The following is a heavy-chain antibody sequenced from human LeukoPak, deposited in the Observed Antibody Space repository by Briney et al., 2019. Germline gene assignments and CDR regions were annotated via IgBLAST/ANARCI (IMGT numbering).Heavy chain of an antibody. V-gene: IGHV3-7*01. CDR2: INQDGREY. J-gene: IGHJ4*02. D-gene: IGHD6-19*01. Sequence: GGSLRLSCRISGFIFSSYWMTWVRQAPGKGLEWVANINQDGREYYYVDSVKGRFTISRDNAKNSLYLQMNSLRVDDTAIYYCGREPGLAVADYWGQGTLVTVSS. CDR3: GREPGLAVADY. CDR1: GFIFSSYW.